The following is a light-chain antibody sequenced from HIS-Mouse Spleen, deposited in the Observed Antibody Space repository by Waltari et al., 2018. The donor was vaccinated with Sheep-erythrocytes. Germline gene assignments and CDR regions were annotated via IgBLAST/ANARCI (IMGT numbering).Light chain of an antibody. CDR1: KLGDKY. Sequence: SYELTQPPSVSVSPGQTASITCSADKLGDKYACWYQQKPGQYPVLVIYQDSKRPSGIPERFSGSNSGNTATLTISGTQAMDEADYYCQAWDSSTAVFGGGTKLTVL. V-gene: IGLV3-1*01. CDR3: QAWDSSTAV. CDR2: QDS. J-gene: IGLJ2*01.